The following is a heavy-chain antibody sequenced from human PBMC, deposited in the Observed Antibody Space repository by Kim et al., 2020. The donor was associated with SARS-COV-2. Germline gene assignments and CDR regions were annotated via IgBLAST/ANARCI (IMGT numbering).Heavy chain of an antibody. J-gene: IGHJ4*02. V-gene: IGHV3-48*02. CDR3: ARSLTTVTTSSLVFDY. CDR1: GFTFSSYS. CDR2: ISSSSSTI. D-gene: IGHD4-4*01. Sequence: GGSLRLSCAASGFTFSSYSMNWVRQAPGKGLEWVSYISSSSSTIYYADSVKGRFTISRDNAKNSLYLQMNSLRDEDTAVYYCARSLTTVTTSSLVFDYWGQGTLVTVSS.